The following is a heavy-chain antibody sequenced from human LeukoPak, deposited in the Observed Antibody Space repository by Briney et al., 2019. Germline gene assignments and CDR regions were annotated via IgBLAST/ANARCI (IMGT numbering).Heavy chain of an antibody. V-gene: IGHV4-39*07. CDR2: LYHSGRT. Sequence: SETLSLTCTVSGGSISNSTNFWGWIRQPPGKEMEWIGSLYHSGRTYYNPSLKSRVTISEDSSKNQISLKMTSVTVADTAVYYCARFSSSSQEMNWFDPWGQGTLVTVSS. CDR1: GGSISNSTNF. D-gene: IGHD6-6*01. CDR3: ARFSSSSQEMNWFDP. J-gene: IGHJ5*02.